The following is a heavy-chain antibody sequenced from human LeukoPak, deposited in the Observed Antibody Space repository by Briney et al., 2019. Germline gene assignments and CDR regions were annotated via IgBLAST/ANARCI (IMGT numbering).Heavy chain of an antibody. J-gene: IGHJ4*02. D-gene: IGHD3-22*01. V-gene: IGHV3-30*04. CDR2: ISYDGSNK. Sequence: GGSLRLSCAASGFTFSSYAMHWVRQAPGKGLEWVAVISYDGSNKYYADSVKGRFTISRDNSKNTLYLQMNSLRAEDTAVYYCARGGYYDSSGPYEALWYWGQGTLVTVSS. CDR3: ARGGYYDSSGPYEALWY. CDR1: GFTFSSYA.